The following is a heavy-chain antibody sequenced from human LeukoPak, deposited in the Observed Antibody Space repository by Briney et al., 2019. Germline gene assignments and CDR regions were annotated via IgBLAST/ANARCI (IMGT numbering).Heavy chain of an antibody. D-gene: IGHD3-22*01. CDR2: ISSSDNSI. CDR1: GFTFSDYY. V-gene: IGHV3-11*01. CDR3: ARVMGPSSGYYDY. Sequence: PGGSLRLSCAASGFTFSDYYMSWIRQPPGKGLEWVSYISSSDNSIYYADSVKGRFTISRDNAKNSLYLQMNSLRAEDTAVYYCARVMGPSSGYYDYWGQGTLVTVSS. J-gene: IGHJ4*02.